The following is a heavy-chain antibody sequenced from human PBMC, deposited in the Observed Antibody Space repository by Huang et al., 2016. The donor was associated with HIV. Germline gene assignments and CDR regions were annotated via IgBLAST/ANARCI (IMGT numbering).Heavy chain of an antibody. CDR2: MNPKSGNT. CDR3: ARARGFLYDSTGYYSRYYFDS. V-gene: IGHV1-8*03. Sequence: QVQLVQSGAEVKKPGASVKVSCKASGFNFNNYDFNWVRQASGQGLEWRGWMNPKSGNTGYAQKFQGRVTITRNTSRTTAYMELRSLRSEDTAVYYCARARGFLYDSTGYYSRYYFDSWGQGTLVTISS. D-gene: IGHD3-22*01. J-gene: IGHJ4*02. CDR1: GFNFNNYD.